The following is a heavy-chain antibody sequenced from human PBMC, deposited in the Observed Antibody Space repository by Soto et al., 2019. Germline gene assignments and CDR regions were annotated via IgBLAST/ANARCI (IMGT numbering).Heavy chain of an antibody. D-gene: IGHD3-10*01. Sequence: ASVKVSCKAPGYTFTSYGISWVRQAPGQGLEWMGWISVYNGNTNYAQKLQGRVTMTTDTSTSTAYMELRSLRSDDTAVYYCASGWFGEFVYYFDYWGQGTLVTVSS. CDR2: ISVYNGNT. CDR1: GYTFTSYG. V-gene: IGHV1-18*01. J-gene: IGHJ4*02. CDR3: ASGWFGEFVYYFDY.